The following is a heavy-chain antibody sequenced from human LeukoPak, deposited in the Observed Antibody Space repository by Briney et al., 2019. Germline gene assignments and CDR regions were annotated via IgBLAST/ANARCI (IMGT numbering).Heavy chain of an antibody. CDR1: GFTFSSYA. V-gene: IGHV3-23*01. D-gene: IGHD3-22*01. CDR3: AKDMTYYYDSSGYY. CDR2: ISGSGGST. J-gene: IGHJ4*02. Sequence: PGGSLRLSCAASGFTFSSYAMSWVRQAPGKGLEGVSAISGSGGSTYYADSVKGRFTISRDNSKNALYLQMNSLRAEDTAVYYCAKDMTYYYDSSGYYWGQGTLVTVSS.